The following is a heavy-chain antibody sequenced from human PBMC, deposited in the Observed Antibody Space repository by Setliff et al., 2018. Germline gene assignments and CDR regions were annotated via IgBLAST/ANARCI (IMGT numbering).Heavy chain of an antibody. V-gene: IGHV3-64*02. CDR1: GFTFSSYA. CDR3: ARGGRYSSSSLDY. D-gene: IGHD6-6*01. CDR2: ISTDGGNT. J-gene: IGHJ4*02. Sequence: GGSLRLSCAASGFTFSSYAMHWVRQAPGKGLEYVSSISTDGGNTYYVDSVKGRFTISRDNSKNTVYVQMGSLRPEDTAVYYCARGGRYSSSSLDYWGQGTLVTVSS.